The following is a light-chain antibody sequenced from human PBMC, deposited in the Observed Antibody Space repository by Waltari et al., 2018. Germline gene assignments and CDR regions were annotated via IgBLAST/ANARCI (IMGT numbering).Light chain of an antibody. V-gene: IGLV2-14*03. CDR2: DVS. CDR3: SSYISSSTLEL. J-gene: IGLJ2*01. Sequence: QFSLMQPSSVSGSPGPSLTIPCTGTTTDVGTSTYASGYQQHPSKAPKLMIFDVSIRPSGVSNRFSGSKSGNTASLTISGLQAEDEADYYCSSYISSSTLELFGGGTSLTVL. CDR1: TTDVGTSTY.